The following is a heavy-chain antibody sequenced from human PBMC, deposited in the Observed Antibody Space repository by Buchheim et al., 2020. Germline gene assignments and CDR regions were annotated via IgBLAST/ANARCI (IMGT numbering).Heavy chain of an antibody. J-gene: IGHJ6*03. CDR3: AKAEYCSSTSCFSNYYYYYMDV. CDR1: GFTFSSYA. Sequence: EVQLLESGGGLVQPGGSLRLSCAASGFTFSSYAMSWVRQAPGKGLEWVSAISGSGGSTYYADSVKGRFTISRDNSKNTLYLQMNSLRAEDTAVYYCAKAEYCSSTSCFSNYYYYYMDVWGKGTT. CDR2: ISGSGGST. D-gene: IGHD2-2*01. V-gene: IGHV3-23*01.